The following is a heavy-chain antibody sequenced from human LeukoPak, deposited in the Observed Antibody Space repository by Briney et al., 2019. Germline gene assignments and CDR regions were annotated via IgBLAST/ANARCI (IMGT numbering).Heavy chain of an antibody. J-gene: IGHJ4*02. CDR2: INPSGGST. Sequence: ASVKVSCKASGYTFTSYYMHWVRQAPGQGRECMGIINPSGGSTSYAQKFQGRVTMTRDTYTSTVYMELSSLRSEDTAVYYCARGGGSGSSLYYFDYWGQGTLVTVSS. V-gene: IGHV1-46*01. D-gene: IGHD1-26*01. CDR1: GYTFTSYY. CDR3: ARGGGSGSSLYYFDY.